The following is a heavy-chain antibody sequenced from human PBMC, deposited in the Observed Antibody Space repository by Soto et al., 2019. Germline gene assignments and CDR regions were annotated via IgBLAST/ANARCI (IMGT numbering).Heavy chain of an antibody. CDR3: ARDKFNYGDYKALDY. Sequence: GASVQVSCKASGYTFTMYGISCVRQSPLQGLEWMGWISAYNGNTNYAQKLQGRVTMTTDTSTSTAYMELRSLRSDDTAVYYCARDKFNYGDYKALDYWGQGTLVTVSS. CDR2: ISAYNGNT. V-gene: IGHV1-18*01. D-gene: IGHD4-17*01. CDR1: GYTFTMYG. J-gene: IGHJ4*02.